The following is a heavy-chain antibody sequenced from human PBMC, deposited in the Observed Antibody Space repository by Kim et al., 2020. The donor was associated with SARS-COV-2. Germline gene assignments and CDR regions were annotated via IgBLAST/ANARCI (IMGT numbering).Heavy chain of an antibody. J-gene: IGHJ6*02. CDR3: ARPYMGAYYYGMDV. V-gene: IGHV3-30*14. D-gene: IGHD3-16*01. CDR2: ISYDGTNT. Sequence: GGSLRLSCAASGFTFSHYNIHWVRQIPGKGLEWMTVISYDGTNTYFADSVKGRFTISRDNSMNMVYLQLNSLRAEDTAVYYCARPYMGAYYYGMDVWGQGTTVIVSS. CDR1: GFTFSHYN.